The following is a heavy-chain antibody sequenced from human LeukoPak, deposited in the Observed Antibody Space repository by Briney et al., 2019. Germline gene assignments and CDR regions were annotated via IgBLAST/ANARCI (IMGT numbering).Heavy chain of an antibody. CDR2: IRSKAYGGTT. Sequence: PGRSLRLSCTASGFTFGDYAMSRVRQAPGKGLEWVGFIRSKAYGGTTEYAASVKGRFTISRDDSKSIAYLQMNSLKTEDTAVYYCTRALGYSYAHFDYWGQGTLVTVSS. J-gene: IGHJ4*02. CDR3: TRALGYSYAHFDY. D-gene: IGHD5-18*01. V-gene: IGHV3-49*04. CDR1: GFTFGDYA.